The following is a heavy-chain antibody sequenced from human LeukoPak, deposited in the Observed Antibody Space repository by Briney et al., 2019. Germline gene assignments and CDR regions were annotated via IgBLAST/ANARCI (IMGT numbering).Heavy chain of an antibody. CDR1: GFTFSSYA. CDR2: ISYDGSNK. V-gene: IGHV3-30-3*01. J-gene: IGHJ4*02. D-gene: IGHD3-10*01. Sequence: TGGSLRLSCAASGFTFSSYAMHWVRQAPGKGLEWVAVISYDGSNKYYADSVKGRFTISRDNSKNTLYLQMNSLRAEDTAVYYCARGGAGAEIWFGEFRFDYWGQGTLVTVSS. CDR3: ARGGAGAEIWFGEFRFDY.